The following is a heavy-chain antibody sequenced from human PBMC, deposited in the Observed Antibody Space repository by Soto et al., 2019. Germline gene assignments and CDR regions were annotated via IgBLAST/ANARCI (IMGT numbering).Heavy chain of an antibody. D-gene: IGHD3-10*01. CDR1: GGSISSYY. V-gene: IGHV4-59*01. CDR3: ARDSGGEGYYYYYGMDV. J-gene: IGHJ6*02. CDR2: IYYSGST. Sequence: SETLSLTCTVSGGSISSYYWSWIRQPPGKGLEWIGYIYYSGSTNYNPSLKSRVTISVDTSKNQFSLKLSSVTAADTAVYYCARDSGGEGYYYYYGMDVWGQGTTVTVSS.